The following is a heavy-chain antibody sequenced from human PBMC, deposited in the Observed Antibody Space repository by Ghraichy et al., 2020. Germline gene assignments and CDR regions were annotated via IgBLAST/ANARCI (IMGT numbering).Heavy chain of an antibody. J-gene: IGHJ4*02. Sequence: GGSLRLSCAASGFTVSNNYMTWVRQAPGKGLEWVSLIYSGGSTSYADSVKGRFTISRDKASNTVSLKMNSLRVEDTAVYYCATGAGQNYKWGQGTLVTVSS. D-gene: IGHD7-27*01. CDR3: ATGAGQNYK. V-gene: IGHV3-53*01. CDR1: GFTVSNNY. CDR2: IYSGGST.